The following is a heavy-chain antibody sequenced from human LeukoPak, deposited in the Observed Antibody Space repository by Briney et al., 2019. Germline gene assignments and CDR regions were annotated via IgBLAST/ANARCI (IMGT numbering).Heavy chain of an antibody. CDR3: ARDVERYCSRASCPYFDH. D-gene: IGHD2-2*01. Sequence: GGSLRLSCAASGFTFSIYWMSWVRQAPGKGLEWVANINQDGSEKNYVDSVKGRFTISRGNAKNSLYLLMNSLRAEDTAVHYCARDVERYCSRASCPYFDHWGQGTLVTVSS. CDR2: INQDGSEK. J-gene: IGHJ4*02. V-gene: IGHV3-7*01. CDR1: GFTFSIYW.